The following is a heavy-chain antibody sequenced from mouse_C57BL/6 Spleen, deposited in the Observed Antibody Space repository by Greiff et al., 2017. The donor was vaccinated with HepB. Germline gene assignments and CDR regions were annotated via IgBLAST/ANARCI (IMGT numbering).Heavy chain of an antibody. J-gene: IGHJ2*01. V-gene: IGHV1-15*01. Sequence: VKLMESGAELVRPGASVTLSCKASGYTFTDYEMHWVKQTPVHGLEWIGAIDPETGGTAYNQKFKGKAILTADKSSSTAYMELRSLTSEDSAVYYCTRRRFSFDYWGQGTTLTVSS. CDR2: IDPETGGT. CDR3: TRRRFSFDY. CDR1: GYTFTDYE.